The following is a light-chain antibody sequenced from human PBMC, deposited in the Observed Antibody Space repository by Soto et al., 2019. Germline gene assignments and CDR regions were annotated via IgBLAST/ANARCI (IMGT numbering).Light chain of an antibody. V-gene: IGKV3-20*01. CDR1: QTIDNT. CDR3: QQYGNFPYT. CDR2: DAS. Sequence: EIVMTQSPATLSLSPGERATLSCMASQTIDNTLAWYQRKSGQAPRLLIYDASNRATVIPDRVSGSGSGTDFTLTINRLEPEDFAVYYCQQYGNFPYTFGQGTKVDIK. J-gene: IGKJ2*01.